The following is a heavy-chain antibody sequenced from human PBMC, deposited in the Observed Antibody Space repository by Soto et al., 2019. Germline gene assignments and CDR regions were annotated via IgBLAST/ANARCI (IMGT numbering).Heavy chain of an antibody. J-gene: IGHJ4*02. D-gene: IGHD1-26*01. Sequence: EVQLLESGGGLVQPGGSLRLSCAASGFTFSSYAMRWVRQAPGKGVEWVSAISGSGGSTYYADSVKGRFTISRDNSKNTLYLQMNSLRAEATAVYYCARRGSGSYYDYWGQGTLVTVSS. V-gene: IGHV3-23*01. CDR1: GFTFSSYA. CDR3: ARRGSGSYYDY. CDR2: ISGSGGST.